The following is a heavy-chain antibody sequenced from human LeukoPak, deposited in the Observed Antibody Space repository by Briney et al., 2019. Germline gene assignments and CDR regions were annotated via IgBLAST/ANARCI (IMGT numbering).Heavy chain of an antibody. CDR2: ISMDGSQQ. CDR3: AMFGNPDY. Sequence: GRSLRLSCAASGFRFNGYAMHWVRQPPGTGLEWVAVISMDGSQQYYADSVKGRFTISRDNSKNTLYLQMNSLRAEDTAVYYCAMFGNPDYWGQGTLVTVSS. CDR1: GFRFNGYA. D-gene: IGHD3-10*02. J-gene: IGHJ4*02. V-gene: IGHV3-30*04.